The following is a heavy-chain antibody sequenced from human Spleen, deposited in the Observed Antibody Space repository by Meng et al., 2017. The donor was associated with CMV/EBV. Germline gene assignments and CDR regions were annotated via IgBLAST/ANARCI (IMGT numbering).Heavy chain of an antibody. CDR3: ARANHLGYCSSTSCPPPSPFDY. CDR2: INPNSGGT. CDR1: GYTFTDYY. Sequence: ASVKVSCKASGYTFTDYYLHWVRQAPGQGLEWMGWINPNSGGTNYAQRFQGRVTLTRDTSISTAYMELSSLRSDDTAVYYCARANHLGYCSSTSCPPPSPFDYWGQGTLVTVSS. V-gene: IGHV1-2*02. J-gene: IGHJ4*02. D-gene: IGHD2-2*01.